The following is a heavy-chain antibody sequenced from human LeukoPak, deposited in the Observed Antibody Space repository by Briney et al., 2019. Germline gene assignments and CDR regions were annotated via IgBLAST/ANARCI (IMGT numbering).Heavy chain of an antibody. CDR2: IFPSGGEI. CDR3: AKDFQAKWLVAGWFDP. V-gene: IGHV3-23*01. D-gene: IGHD6-19*01. CDR1: GFTFSTFA. Sequence: PGGSLRLSCAASGFTFSTFAMIWVRQPPGKGLEWVSSIFPSGGEIHYADSVRGRFTISRDNSKSTLSLQMNSLRAEDTAVYYCAKDFQAKWLVAGWFDPWGQGTLVTVSS. J-gene: IGHJ5*02.